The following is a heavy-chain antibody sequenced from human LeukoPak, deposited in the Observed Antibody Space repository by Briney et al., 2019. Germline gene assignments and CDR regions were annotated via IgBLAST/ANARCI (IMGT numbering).Heavy chain of an antibody. D-gene: IGHD5-24*01. CDR3: ARGRPINGNNF. V-gene: IGHV3-11*01. CDR1: GFTFSDYY. J-gene: IGHJ4*02. Sequence: PGGSLRLSCVASGFTFSDYYMNWIRQAPGKGLEWVSYISGTGNSIYYADSVRGRFTISRDNAKNSLFLQMNSLRAEDTAVYYCARGRPINGNNFWGQGTLVTVSS. CDR2: ISGTGNSI.